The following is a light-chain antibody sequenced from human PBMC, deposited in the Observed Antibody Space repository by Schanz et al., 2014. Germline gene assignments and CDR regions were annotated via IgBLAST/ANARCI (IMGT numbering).Light chain of an antibody. J-gene: IGKJ1*01. CDR1: QSVRSY. CDR2: GAS. CDR3: QHYNNWPPVWT. Sequence: EIVLTQSPATLSLSPGERATLSCRASQSVRSYLAWYQQRPGQPPRLLINGASTRATGIPARFSGSGSGTEFNLTISSLQSEDFAVYYCQHYNNWPPVWTFGQGTKVEIK. V-gene: IGKV3-15*01.